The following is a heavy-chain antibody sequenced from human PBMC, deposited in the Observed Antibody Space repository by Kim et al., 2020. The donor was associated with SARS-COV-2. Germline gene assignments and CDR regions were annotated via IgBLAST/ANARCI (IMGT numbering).Heavy chain of an antibody. D-gene: IGHD5-12*01. Sequence: SETLSLTCTVSGGSISSGSYYWSWIRQPAGKGLEWIGRIYTSGSTNYNPSLKSRVTISVDTSKNQFSLKLSSVTAADTAVYYCARIFRGDGYKWVGDAFNIWGQGTMVTVSS. CDR1: GGSISSGSYY. J-gene: IGHJ3*02. CDR3: ARIFRGDGYKWVGDAFNI. CDR2: IYTSGST. V-gene: IGHV4-61*02.